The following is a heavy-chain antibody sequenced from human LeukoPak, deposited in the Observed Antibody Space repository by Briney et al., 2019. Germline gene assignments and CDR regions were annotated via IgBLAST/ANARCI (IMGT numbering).Heavy chain of an antibody. J-gene: IGHJ4*02. V-gene: IGHV3-30*04. D-gene: IGHD6-13*01. CDR2: ISYDGSNK. Sequence: PGGSLRLSCAASGFTFSSYAMHWVRQAPGKGLEWVAVISYDGSNKYYADSVKGRFTISRDNSKNTLYLQMNSLRAEDTAVYYCARDQARYSSSWYVSGGFDYWGQGTLATVSS. CDR3: ARDQARYSSSWYVSGGFDY. CDR1: GFTFSSYA.